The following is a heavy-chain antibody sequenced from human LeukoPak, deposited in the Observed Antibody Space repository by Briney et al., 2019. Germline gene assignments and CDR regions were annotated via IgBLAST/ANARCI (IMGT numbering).Heavy chain of an antibody. CDR1: GYTFTNYY. J-gene: IGHJ5*02. D-gene: IGHD5-18*01. CDR3: ARSRGGHNYGLEVS. V-gene: IGHV1-46*01. CDR2: INPSDDTR. Sequence: ASVTVSCKASGYTFTNYYMHWVRQAPGQGLEWMGVINPSDDTRYSLQRFQGRVTVTRDTSTSTVFLELTSLRSEDTAVYYCARSRGGHNYGLEVSWGQGTLVTVSS.